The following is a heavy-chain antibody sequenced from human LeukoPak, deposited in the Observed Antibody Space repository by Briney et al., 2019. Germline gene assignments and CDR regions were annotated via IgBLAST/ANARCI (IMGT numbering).Heavy chain of an antibody. J-gene: IGHJ4*02. CDR3: ARDSRWELPTDY. Sequence: ASVKVSCKASGGTFSSYAISWVRQAPGQGLEWMGWISAYNGNTNYAQKLQGRVTMTTDTSTSTAYMELRSLRSDDTAVYYCARDSRWELPTDYWGQGTLVTVSS. D-gene: IGHD1-26*01. CDR1: GGTFSSYA. V-gene: IGHV1-18*01. CDR2: ISAYNGNT.